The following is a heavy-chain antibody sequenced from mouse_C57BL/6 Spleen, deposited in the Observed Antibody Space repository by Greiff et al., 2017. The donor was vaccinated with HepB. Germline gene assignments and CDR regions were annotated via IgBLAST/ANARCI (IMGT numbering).Heavy chain of an antibody. CDR2: IHPNSGST. D-gene: IGHD2-1*01. J-gene: IGHJ3*01. Sequence: QVHVKQPGAELVKPGASVKLSCKASGYTFTSYWMHWVKQRPGQGLEWIGMIHPNSGSTNYNEKFKSKATLTVDKSSSTAYMQLSSLTSEDSAVYYCARGGNPAWFAYWGQGTLVTVSA. CDR3: ARGGNPAWFAY. V-gene: IGHV1-64*01. CDR1: GYTFTSYW.